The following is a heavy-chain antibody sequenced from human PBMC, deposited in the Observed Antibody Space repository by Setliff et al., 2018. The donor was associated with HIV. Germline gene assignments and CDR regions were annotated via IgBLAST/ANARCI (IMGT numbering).Heavy chain of an antibody. J-gene: IGHJ4*02. CDR3: AREVRGANLYYFDS. V-gene: IGHV4-34*01. CDR1: GGFNEFF. D-gene: IGHD3-10*01. CDR2: INHRGSS. Sequence: PSETLSLTCAVYGGFNEFFWTWIRQSPGKELEWIADINHRGSSNYHPSLQSRVTISVDPSKNQFSLKLNSVTVADTAVYFCAREVRGANLYYFDSWGQGALVTVSS.